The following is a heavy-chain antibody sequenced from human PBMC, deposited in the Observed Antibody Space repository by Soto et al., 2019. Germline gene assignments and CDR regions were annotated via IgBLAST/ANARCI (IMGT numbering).Heavy chain of an antibody. CDR1: GFTFSSYG. CDR3: AKDLVNWNYGGFDY. Sequence: GGSLRLSCAASGFTFSSYGMHWVRQAPGKGLEWVAVISYDGSNKYYADSVKGRFTISRDNSKNTLYLQMNSLRAEDTAVYYCAKDLVNWNYGGFDYWGQGTLVTVSS. V-gene: IGHV3-30*18. J-gene: IGHJ4*02. CDR2: ISYDGSNK. D-gene: IGHD1-7*01.